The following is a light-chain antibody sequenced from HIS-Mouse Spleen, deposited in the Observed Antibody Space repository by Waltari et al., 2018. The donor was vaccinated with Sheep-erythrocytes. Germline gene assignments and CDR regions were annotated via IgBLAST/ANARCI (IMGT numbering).Light chain of an antibody. V-gene: IGLV2-11*01. Sequence: QSALTQPRPVSGSPGQSVTISCTGTSSAVGGYNYVSWYQQHPGKAPKLLIYHVSKRPSGVPDRFSGSKSGNTASLTISGLQAEDEADYYCCSYAGSYPWVFGGGTKLTVL. CDR3: CSYAGSYPWV. J-gene: IGLJ3*02. CDR2: HVS. CDR1: SSAVGGYNY.